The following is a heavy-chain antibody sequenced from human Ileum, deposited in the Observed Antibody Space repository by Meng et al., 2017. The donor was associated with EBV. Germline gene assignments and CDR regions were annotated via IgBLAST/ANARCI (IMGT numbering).Heavy chain of an antibody. CDR1: GGSISVINW. Sequence: QGQLQESGPGLGNPSVTLSLPCAVSGGSISVINWWSWVRQSPEKGLEWIGEMSDSGITHYNPSLKSRVTISADKSNNQFSLKLTSVTSADTAVYFCAKNGEKYFEYWGQGTLVTVSS. CDR2: MSDSGIT. CDR3: AKNGEKYFEY. J-gene: IGHJ4*02. V-gene: IGHV4-4*02.